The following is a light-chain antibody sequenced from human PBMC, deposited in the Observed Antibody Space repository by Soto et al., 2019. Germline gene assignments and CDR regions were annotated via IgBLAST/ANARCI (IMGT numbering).Light chain of an antibody. V-gene: IGKV3-20*01. CDR1: QSVSSDF. Sequence: IVLTQSPGTLSLSPGERATLSCRASQSVSSDFLAWYQQRPGQAPRLLLYGTSSRATGIPDRFSGSGSGTDFTLIISRLEPEDFAVYYCQQYGSSPFTFGPGTKVDIK. J-gene: IGKJ3*01. CDR3: QQYGSSPFT. CDR2: GTS.